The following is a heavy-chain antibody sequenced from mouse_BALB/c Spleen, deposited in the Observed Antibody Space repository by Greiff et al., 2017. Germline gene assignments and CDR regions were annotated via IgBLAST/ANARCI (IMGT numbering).Heavy chain of an antibody. CDR1: GFTFSSYG. CDR3: ARHVTTEGDY. J-gene: IGHJ2*01. CDR2: ISSGGSYT. D-gene: IGHD1-1*01. Sequence: EVQGVESGGDLVKPGGSLKLSCAASGFTFSSYGMSWVRQTPDKRLEWVATISSGGSYTYYPDSVKGRFTISRDNAKNTLYLQMSSLKSEDTAMYYCARHVTTEGDYWGQGTTLTVSS. V-gene: IGHV5-6*01.